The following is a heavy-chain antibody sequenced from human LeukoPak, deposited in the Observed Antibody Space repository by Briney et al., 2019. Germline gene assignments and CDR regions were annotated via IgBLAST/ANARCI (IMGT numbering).Heavy chain of an antibody. CDR3: AKDRKLITMIPLSY. V-gene: IGHV3-23*01. CDR1: GFTFSSYA. CDR2: ISGSGGST. Sequence: GGSLRLSCAASGFTFSSYAMSWVRQAPGKGLEWVSAISGSGGSTYYADSVKGRFTISRDNSKNTLYLQMNSLRAQDTAVYYCAKDRKLITMIPLSYWGQGTLVTVSS. J-gene: IGHJ4*02. D-gene: IGHD3-22*01.